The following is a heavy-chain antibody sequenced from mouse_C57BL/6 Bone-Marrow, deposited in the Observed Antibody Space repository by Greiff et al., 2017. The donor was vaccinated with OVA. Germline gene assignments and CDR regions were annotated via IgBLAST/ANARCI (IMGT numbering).Heavy chain of an antibody. CDR2: IRSKSNNYAT. J-gene: IGHJ4*01. D-gene: IGHD1-1*01. Sequence: EVQGVESGGGLVQPKGSLKLSCAASGFSFNTYAMNWVRQGPGQGLEWVARIRSKSNNYATYYADSVKDRFTIARDDSESMLYLQKNNLKTEDTAMYDCVGGNYGSSRYYYAMDYWGQGTSVTVSS. CDR1: GFSFNTYA. V-gene: IGHV10-1*01. CDR3: VGGNYGSSRYYYAMDY.